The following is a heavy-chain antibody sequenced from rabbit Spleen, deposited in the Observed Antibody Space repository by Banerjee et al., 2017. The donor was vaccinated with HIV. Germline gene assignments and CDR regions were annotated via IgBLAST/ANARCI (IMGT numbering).Heavy chain of an antibody. D-gene: IGHD6-1*01. J-gene: IGHJ4*01. V-gene: IGHV1S45*01. CDR1: GFTISNYW. CDR3: ARGISDGWFRRSNL. Sequence: QEQLEESGGRLVQPGGSLTLSCKAYGFTISNYWMNWVRQAPGKGLEWIGCIYTGSGSTYYASWAKGRFTISRTSSTTVTLQMTSLTAADTATYFCARGISDGWFRRSNLWGQGTLVTVS. CDR2: IYTGSGST.